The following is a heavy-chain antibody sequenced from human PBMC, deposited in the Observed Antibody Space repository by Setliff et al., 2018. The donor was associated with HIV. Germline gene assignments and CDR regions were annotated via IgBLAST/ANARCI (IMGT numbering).Heavy chain of an antibody. J-gene: IGHJ6*02. V-gene: IGHV4-30-4*08. D-gene: IGHD3-10*01. CDR2: IDYSGTT. CDR3: AREGPYYYGMDV. CDR1: GVSLSNTDFY. Sequence: SETLSLTCAVSGVSLSNTDFYWTWVRQAPGVGLEWIGFIDYSGTTHYNPSLKSRVTISNDMSNNHFSLHLTSVTAADTAIYFCAREGPYYYGMDVWGQGTTVTVSS.